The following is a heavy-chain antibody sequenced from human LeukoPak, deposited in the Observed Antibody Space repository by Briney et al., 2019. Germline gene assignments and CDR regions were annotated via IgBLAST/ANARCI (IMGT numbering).Heavy chain of an antibody. CDR2: MNSDGSGT. V-gene: IGHV3-74*01. CDR3: ARDRDHYDFWSGYEARNWFDP. J-gene: IGHJ5*02. CDR1: GLTLSAYW. Sequence: GGSLRLSCAASGLTLSAYWMHWVRQAPGEGLVWVSRMNSDGSGTSYADSVRGRFTISRDNAKNSLYLQMNSLRAEDTAVYYCARDRDHYDFWSGYEARNWFDPWGQGTLVTVSS. D-gene: IGHD3-3*01.